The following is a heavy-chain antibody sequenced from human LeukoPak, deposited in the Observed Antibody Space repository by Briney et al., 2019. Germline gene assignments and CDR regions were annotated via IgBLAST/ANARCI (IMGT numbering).Heavy chain of an antibody. CDR2: INHSGST. D-gene: IGHD2-2*01. Sequence: SETLSLTCAVYGGSFSGYYWSWIRQPPGKGLEWIGEINHSGSTNYNPSLKSRVTISVDTSKDQFSLQLSSVTAADTAVYYCARGKGYCSSTSCRVYFDYWGQGTLVTVSS. V-gene: IGHV4-34*01. J-gene: IGHJ4*02. CDR3: ARGKGYCSSTSCRVYFDY. CDR1: GGSFSGYY.